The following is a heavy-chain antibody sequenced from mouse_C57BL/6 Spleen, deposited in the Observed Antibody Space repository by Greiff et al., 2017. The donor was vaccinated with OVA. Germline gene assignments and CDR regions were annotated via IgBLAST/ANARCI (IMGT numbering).Heavy chain of an antibody. CDR1: GFTFSSYA. CDR2: ISSGGDYI. Sequence: EVKLVESGEGLVKPGGSLKLSCAASGFTFSSYAMSWVRQTPETRLEWVAYISSGGDYIYYADTVKGRFTISRDNARNTLYLQMSSLKSEDTAMYYCTRGERVFDYWGQGTTLTVSS. CDR3: TRGERVFDY. V-gene: IGHV5-9-1*02. J-gene: IGHJ2*01.